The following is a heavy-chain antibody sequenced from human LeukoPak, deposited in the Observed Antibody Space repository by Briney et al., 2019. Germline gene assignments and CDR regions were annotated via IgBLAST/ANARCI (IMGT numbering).Heavy chain of an antibody. CDR1: GYTFTGYY. V-gene: IGHV1-18*04. CDR2: ISAYNGNT. CDR3: ARDKAAFDI. J-gene: IGHJ3*02. Sequence: ASVKVSCKASGYTFTGYYMHWVRQAPGQGLEWMGWISAYNGNTNYAQKLQGRVTMTTDTSTSTAYMELRSLRSDDTAVYYCARDKAAFDIWGQGTMVTVSS.